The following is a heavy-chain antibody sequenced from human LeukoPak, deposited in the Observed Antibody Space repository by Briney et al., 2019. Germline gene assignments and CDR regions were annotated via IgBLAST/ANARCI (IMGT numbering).Heavy chain of an antibody. J-gene: IGHJ4*02. Sequence: GGSLRLSCAASGFTFSSYWMSWVRQAPGKGLEWVANIKQDGSEKYYVDSVKGRFTISRDNAKNSLYLQMNSLRAEDTAVYYCARNRYDYVWGSYRQGALDYWGQGTLVTVSS. D-gene: IGHD3-16*02. CDR3: ARNRYDYVWGSYRQGALDY. CDR1: GFTFSSYW. V-gene: IGHV3-7*01. CDR2: IKQDGSEK.